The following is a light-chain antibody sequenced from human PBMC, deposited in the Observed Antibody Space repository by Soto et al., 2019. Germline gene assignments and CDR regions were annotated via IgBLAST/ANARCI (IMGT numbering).Light chain of an antibody. CDR3: SSYTSSSTLSV. CDR2: EVS. CDR1: SSDVGGYNY. V-gene: IGLV2-14*01. Sequence: QSVLTQPASVSGSPGQSITISCTGTSSDVGGYNYVSWYQQHPGKAPKLMIYEVSNRPSGVSNRFSGSKSGNTASLTISGLQAEDEDDYYCSSYTSSSTLSVFGTGTKLTVL. J-gene: IGLJ1*01.